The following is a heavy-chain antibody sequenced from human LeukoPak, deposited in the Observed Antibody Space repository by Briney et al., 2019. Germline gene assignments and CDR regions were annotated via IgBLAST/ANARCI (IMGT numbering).Heavy chain of an antibody. CDR2: IGGRGGST. CDR1: GFRFSDFP. V-gene: IGHV3-23*01. J-gene: IGHJ5*02. Sequence: GGSLRLSCAASGFRFSDFPMTWVRQAPGKGPEWVSAIGGRGGSTYYADSLGGRFTISRDNSKDMVYLQMNSLKVEDTATYYCGKEGGAWGQGTKVAVSS. D-gene: IGHD3-16*01. CDR3: GKEGGA.